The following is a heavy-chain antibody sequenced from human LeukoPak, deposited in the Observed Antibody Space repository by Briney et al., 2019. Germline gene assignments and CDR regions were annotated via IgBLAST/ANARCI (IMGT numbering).Heavy chain of an antibody. J-gene: IGHJ6*02. D-gene: IGHD2-15*01. Sequence: SETLSLTCTASGGSISSYYWSWIRQPAGKGLEWIGRIYTSGSTNYNPSLKSRVTMSVDTSKNQFSLKLNSVTAADTAVYYCARGSSHCSGGSCLYYYGMDVWGQGTTVTVSS. CDR3: ARGSSHCSGGSCLYYYGMDV. V-gene: IGHV4-4*07. CDR2: IYTSGST. CDR1: GGSISSYY.